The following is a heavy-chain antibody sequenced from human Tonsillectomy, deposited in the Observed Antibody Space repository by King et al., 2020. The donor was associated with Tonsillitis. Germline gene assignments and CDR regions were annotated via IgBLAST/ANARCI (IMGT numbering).Heavy chain of an antibody. V-gene: IGHV3-53*01. Sequence: DVQLVESGGGLIQPGGSLRLSCAASGFPVSSNYMSWVRQAPGKGVEGVSFIYSEGTTYYAHSVRGRFTISRDNSKNTVYLQMNSLRAEDTAVYYCARGTRPGYFQHWGQGTLVTVSS. CDR1: GFPVSSNY. CDR3: ARGTRPGYFQH. CDR2: IYSEGTT. J-gene: IGHJ1*01.